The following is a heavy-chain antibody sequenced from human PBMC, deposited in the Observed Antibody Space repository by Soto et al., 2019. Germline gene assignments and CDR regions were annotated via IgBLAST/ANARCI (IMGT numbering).Heavy chain of an antibody. Sequence: AAGRVSNESTCHTFTSYGNNWVRQAPGQGLEWMGWISAYNGNTNYAQKLQGRVTMTTDTSTSTAYMELRSLRSDDTAVYYCARDLGSSSWPFDYWGQGTLVTVSS. V-gene: IGHV1-18*01. CDR2: ISAYNGNT. D-gene: IGHD6-13*01. J-gene: IGHJ4*02. CDR3: ARDLGSSSWPFDY. CDR1: CHTFTSYG.